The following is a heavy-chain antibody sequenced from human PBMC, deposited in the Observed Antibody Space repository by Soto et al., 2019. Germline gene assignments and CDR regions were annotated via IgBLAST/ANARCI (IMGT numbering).Heavy chain of an antibody. V-gene: IGHV1-69*01. J-gene: IGHJ5*02. CDR3: ARVFPDCWVEPGEVRGYFDT. D-gene: IGHD2-21*01. CDR1: ADSFSSYG. CDR2: IIPIFGTT. Sequence: QVQLVQSGAEVKEPGSAVKVSCKAPADSFSSYGISWVRQAPGHGLEWMGGIIPIFGTTNYAEKFQGRITITADESTDTAYRELSSLRSEDTALYYCARVFPDCWVEPGEVRGYFDTWGRGTLVTVSS.